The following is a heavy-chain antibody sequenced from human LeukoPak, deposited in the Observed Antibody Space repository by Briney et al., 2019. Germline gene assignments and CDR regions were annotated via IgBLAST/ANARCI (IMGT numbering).Heavy chain of an antibody. Sequence: GASVKVSCKVSGYNLTELSMHWVRQAPGKGLEWMGGFDPEDGETIYAQKFQGRVTMTEDTSTDTAYMELSSLRSDDTAVYYCARDLSSIGSIAAAGLTDYWGQGTLVTVSS. V-gene: IGHV1-24*01. CDR2: FDPEDGET. J-gene: IGHJ4*02. CDR1: GYNLTELS. D-gene: IGHD6-13*01. CDR3: ARDLSSIGSIAAAGLTDY.